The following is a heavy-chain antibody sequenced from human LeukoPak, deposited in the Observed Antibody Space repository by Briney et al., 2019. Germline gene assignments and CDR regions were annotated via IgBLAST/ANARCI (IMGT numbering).Heavy chain of an antibody. Sequence: GGSLSLSCAVSGLTFSNYWMHWVRRAPGKGLVWVWGICSDGCSVSYADSVKGGFTISRDNAKNTLYLQMNSLTAEDTAVYYCARVFAGYIDNSGHGTLVTVSS. CDR2: ICSDGCSV. CDR3: ARVFAGYIDN. V-gene: IGHV3-74*01. CDR1: GLTFSNYW. J-gene: IGHJ4*01. D-gene: IGHD2-21*01.